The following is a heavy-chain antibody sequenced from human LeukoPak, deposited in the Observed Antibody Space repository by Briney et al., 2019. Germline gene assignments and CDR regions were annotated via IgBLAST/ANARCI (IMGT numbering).Heavy chain of an antibody. CDR1: GYTFTSYG. Sequence: GASVKVSCKASGYTFTSYGISWVRQAPGQGLEWMGWISAYNGNTNYAQKLQGRVTMTTDTSTSTAYMGLRSLRSDDTAVYYCARGPPHRDYYYYYMDVWGTGTTVIVSS. D-gene: IGHD5-24*01. J-gene: IGHJ6*03. CDR3: ARGPPHRDYYYYYMDV. V-gene: IGHV1-18*01. CDR2: ISAYNGNT.